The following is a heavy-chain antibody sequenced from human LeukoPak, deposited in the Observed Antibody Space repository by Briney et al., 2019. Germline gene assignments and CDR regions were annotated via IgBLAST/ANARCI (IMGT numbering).Heavy chain of an antibody. D-gene: IGHD5-24*01. J-gene: IGHJ6*03. CDR2: IYYSVST. V-gene: IGHV4-59*01. Sequence: SETLSLTCTVPGGSICSYYWSWIWPPPGKGLEWIGHIYYSVSTNYNPSLKSRVTISVDTSNTQFSLKLSSVTAAETAVYYCAREGRYRYGYNEYHSYMDIWGKGTTVTVSS. CDR3: AREGRYRYGYNEYHSYMDI. CDR1: GGSICSYY.